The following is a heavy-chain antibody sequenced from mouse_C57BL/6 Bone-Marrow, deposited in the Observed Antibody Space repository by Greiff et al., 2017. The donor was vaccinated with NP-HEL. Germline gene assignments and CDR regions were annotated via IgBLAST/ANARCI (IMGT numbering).Heavy chain of an antibody. V-gene: IGHV2-2*01. CDR1: GFSLTSYG. J-gene: IGHJ3*01. D-gene: IGHD1-1*01. Sequence: VKLVESGPGLVQPSQSLSITCTVSGFSLTSYGVHWVRQSPGKGLEWLGVIWSGGSTDYNAAFISRLSIGKDNSKSQVFFKMNSLQADDTAIYYCARNPFYGSSYPWFAYWGQGTLVTVSA. CDR3: ARNPFYGSSYPWFAY. CDR2: IWSGGST.